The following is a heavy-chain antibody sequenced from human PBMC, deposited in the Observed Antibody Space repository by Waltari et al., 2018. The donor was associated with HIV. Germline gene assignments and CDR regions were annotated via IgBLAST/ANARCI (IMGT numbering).Heavy chain of an antibody. D-gene: IGHD3-3*01. Sequence: QVQLVQSGAEIKKPRASVRVSCQASGYSFNDFDINWVRRAPGRGLEWVGWMNPDNGDAGYGHKFRGRFTLTRDTSTDTAYMEVDNLKSEDTAIYFCTKGRRGALFGDEWGQGTLVTVSS. CDR3: TKGRRGALFGDE. CDR2: MNPDNGDA. V-gene: IGHV1-8*02. CDR1: GYSFNDFD. J-gene: IGHJ4*02.